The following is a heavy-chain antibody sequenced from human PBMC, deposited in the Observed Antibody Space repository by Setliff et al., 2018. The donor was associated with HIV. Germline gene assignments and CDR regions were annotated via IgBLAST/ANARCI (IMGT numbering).Heavy chain of an antibody. CDR2: IYNSAST. Sequence: SETLSLTCTVSGGSISSYYWSWIRQPPGKGLEWIGYIYNSASTSYNPSLKSRVTISVDTSKNQFSLKLSSVTAADTAVHYCARHSPSDYWGQGTLVTVSS. V-gene: IGHV4-59*08. J-gene: IGHJ4*02. CDR1: GGSISSYY. CDR3: ARHSPSDY.